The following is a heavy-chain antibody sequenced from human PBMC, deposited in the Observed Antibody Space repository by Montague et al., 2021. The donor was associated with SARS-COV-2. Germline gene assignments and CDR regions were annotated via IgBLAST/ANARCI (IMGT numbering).Heavy chain of an antibody. CDR3: ARGGHAGGNYDIWSFSFTSPLDY. CDR2: INHRGST. J-gene: IGHJ4*02. CDR1: GGSFSAHS. D-gene: IGHD3/OR15-3a*01. V-gene: IGHV4-34*01. Sequence: SETLSLTCAVYGGSFSAHSWCWIRQSPGKGLEWIGEINHRGSTTYMSSLKSRVTMSVDTSKNQFSLKMSSVTAADTAIYYCARGGHAGGNYDIWSFSFTSPLDYWGQGTQVTVSS.